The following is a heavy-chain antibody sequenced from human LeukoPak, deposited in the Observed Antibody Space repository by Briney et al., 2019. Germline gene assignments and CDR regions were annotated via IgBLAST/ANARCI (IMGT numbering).Heavy chain of an antibody. Sequence: ASVKVSCKVSGYTLTELSMHWVRQAPGKGLEWMGGFDPEDGETIYAQKFQGRVTITADESTSTAYMELSSLRSEDTAVYYCARVRVSRLGELSWLHDYWGQGTLVTVSS. CDR3: ARVRVSRLGELSWLHDY. J-gene: IGHJ4*02. V-gene: IGHV1-24*01. D-gene: IGHD3-16*02. CDR2: FDPEDGET. CDR1: GYTLTELS.